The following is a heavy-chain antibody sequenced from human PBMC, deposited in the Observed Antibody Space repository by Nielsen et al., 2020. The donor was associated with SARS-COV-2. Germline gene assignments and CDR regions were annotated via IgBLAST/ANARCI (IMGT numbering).Heavy chain of an antibody. V-gene: IGHV3-74*01. CDR1: GFALSAYG. J-gene: IGHJ4*02. CDR2: IGSDESIT. Sequence: GGSLRLSCTASGFALSAYGMHWVRQAPGKGLVWVSRIGSDESITNYVDSVKGRFTISRDNAKNTLYLQMNSLRAEDTAVYYCAREMGGSSRHFDYWGQGTLVTVSS. CDR3: AREMGGSSRHFDY. D-gene: IGHD6-13*01.